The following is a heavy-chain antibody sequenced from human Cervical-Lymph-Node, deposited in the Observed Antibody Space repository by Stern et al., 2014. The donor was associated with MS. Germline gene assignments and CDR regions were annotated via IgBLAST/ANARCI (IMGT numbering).Heavy chain of an antibody. CDR2: ISAYNGKK. CDR1: GYTFTSYG. J-gene: IGHJ4*02. CDR3: ARVTSAYYYDSSGYYY. V-gene: IGHV1-18*01. D-gene: IGHD3-22*01. Sequence: QVQLVESGAEVKKPGASVKVSCKASGYTFTSYGISWVRQAPGQGLEWMGGISAYNGKKTYAQKLQGRVHPTPDTSTSTAYMELRSLRSADTAVYYCARVTSAYYYDSSGYYYWGQGTLVTVSS.